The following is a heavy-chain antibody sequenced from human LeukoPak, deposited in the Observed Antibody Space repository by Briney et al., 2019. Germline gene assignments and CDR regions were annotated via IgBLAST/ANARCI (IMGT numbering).Heavy chain of an antibody. Sequence: SETLSLTCAVYGGSFSGYYWSWIRQPPGKGLEWIGEINHSGSTNYNPSLMSRVTISVDTSKNQFSLKLSSVTAADTAVYYCARVSTMVRGVILHTNWFDPWGQGTLVTVSS. D-gene: IGHD3-10*01. CDR3: ARVSTMVRGVILHTNWFDP. V-gene: IGHV4-34*01. CDR2: INHSGST. CDR1: GGSFSGYY. J-gene: IGHJ5*02.